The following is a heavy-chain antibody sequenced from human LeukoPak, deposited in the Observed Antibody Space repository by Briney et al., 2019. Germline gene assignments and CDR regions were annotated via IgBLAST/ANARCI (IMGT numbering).Heavy chain of an antibody. CDR3: ATAALYSSSWYGSYFDY. D-gene: IGHD6-13*01. CDR1: GYTLTELS. V-gene: IGHV1-24*01. CDR2: FDPEDGET. J-gene: IGHJ4*02. Sequence: ASVKVSCKVSGYTLTELSMHWVRQAPGKGREWMGGFDPEDGETIYAQKFQGRVTMTEDTSTDTAYMELSSLRSEDTAVYYCATAALYSSSWYGSYFDYWGQGTLVTVSS.